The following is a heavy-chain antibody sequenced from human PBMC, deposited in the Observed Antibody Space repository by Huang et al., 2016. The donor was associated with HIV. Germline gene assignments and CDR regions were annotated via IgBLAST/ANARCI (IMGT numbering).Heavy chain of an antibody. J-gene: IGHJ4*02. CDR1: GYTFSTYS. CDR2: IINTSCSP. CDR3: VRDSSSGLQLRY. D-gene: IGHD3-22*01. Sequence: EVQLVESGGGLAQPGGSLRLSCVASGYTFSTYSRNWVRQAPGKGREWGSYIINTSCSPSYAESVQGRFTVSRDNVKNSLYLQMNRLRVEDTAMYYCVRDSSSGLQLRYWGQGALVIVS. V-gene: IGHV3-48*01.